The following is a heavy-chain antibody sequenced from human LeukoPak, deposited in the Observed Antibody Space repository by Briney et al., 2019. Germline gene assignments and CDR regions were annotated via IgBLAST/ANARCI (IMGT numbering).Heavy chain of an antibody. Sequence: AGSLRLSWAASGFTFSSYAMSWVRQAPGKGLEWVSAISGSGGSTYYAGSVKGRFTISRDNSKNTLYLQMNSLRAEDTAVYYCEKAAAWDFDYWGQGTLVTVSS. CDR2: ISGSGGST. J-gene: IGHJ4*02. D-gene: IGHD2-2*01. CDR3: EKAAAWDFDY. CDR1: GFTFSSYA. V-gene: IGHV3-23*01.